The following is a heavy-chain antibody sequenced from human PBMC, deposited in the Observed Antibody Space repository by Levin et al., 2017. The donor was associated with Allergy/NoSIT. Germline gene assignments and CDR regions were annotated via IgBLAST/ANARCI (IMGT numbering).Heavy chain of an antibody. V-gene: IGHV4-30-2*01. J-gene: IGHJ6*02. CDR3: ARGGIFGVVIPGGNYYGMDV. Sequence: SETLSLTCAVSGGSISSGGYSWSWIRQPPGKGLEWIGYIYHSGSTYYNPSLKSRVTISVDRSKNQFSLKLSSVTAADTAVYYCARGGIFGVVIPGGNYYGMDVWGQGTTVTVSS. CDR1: GGSISSGGYS. CDR2: IYHSGST. D-gene: IGHD3-3*01.